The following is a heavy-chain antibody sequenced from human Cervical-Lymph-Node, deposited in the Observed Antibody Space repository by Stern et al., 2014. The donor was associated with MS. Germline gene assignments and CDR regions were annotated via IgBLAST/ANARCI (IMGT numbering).Heavy chain of an antibody. D-gene: IGHD5/OR15-5a*01. CDR1: GFTFSSYA. V-gene: IGHV3-23*04. CDR3: ANNIFSTHAFDY. CDR2: ISGSGGST. Sequence: EVQLVESGGGLVQPGGSLRLSCAASGFTFSSYAMRWVRQAPGKGLEWVSAISGSGGSTYYADTGKGRFTISRDNSKNTLYLQMNSLRAEDTAVYYCANNIFSTHAFDYWGQGTLVTVSS. J-gene: IGHJ4*02.